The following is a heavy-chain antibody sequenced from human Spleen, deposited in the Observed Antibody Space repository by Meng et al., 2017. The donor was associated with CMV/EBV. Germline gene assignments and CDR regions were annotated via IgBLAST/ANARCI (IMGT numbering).Heavy chain of an antibody. D-gene: IGHD4-23*01. CDR2: INTNSSGT. V-gene: IGHV1-2*02. Sequence: TRYTCTGYHMHWVQPAHGQGLKWKRWINTNSSGTNCAQKIQGRNTMTTDTSKSTAYMELKSLGSDGATVYYCARDLDSMVVTYYFDYWGQGTLVTVSS. CDR3: ARDLDSMVVTYYFDY. J-gene: IGHJ4*02. CDR1: RYTCTGYH.